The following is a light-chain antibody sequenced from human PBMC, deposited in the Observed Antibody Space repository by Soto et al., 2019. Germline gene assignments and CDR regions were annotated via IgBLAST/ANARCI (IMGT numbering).Light chain of an antibody. Sequence: DIQMTQSPSSLSASVGDRVTITCRASQSISSYLNWYQQKPGKAPKLLIYKASTLKSGVPSRFSGSGSGTEFTLTISSLQPEDFATYYCQQRQSYPLTFGGGTKVDIK. CDR2: KAS. CDR3: QQRQSYPLT. CDR1: QSISSY. J-gene: IGKJ4*01. V-gene: IGKV1-39*01.